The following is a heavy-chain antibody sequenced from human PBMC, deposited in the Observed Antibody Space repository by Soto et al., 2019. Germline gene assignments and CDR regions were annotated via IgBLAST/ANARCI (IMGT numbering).Heavy chain of an antibody. V-gene: IGHV1-69*13. J-gene: IGHJ4*02. CDR1: GGTFSSYA. Sequence: GASVKVSCKASGGTFSSYAISWVRQAPGQGLEWMGGIIPIFGTANYAQKFQGRVTITADESTSTAYMELSSLRSEDTAVYYCANPLDYGGNSDFDYWGQGTLVTVSS. CDR3: ANPLDYGGNSDFDY. D-gene: IGHD4-17*01. CDR2: IIPIFGTA.